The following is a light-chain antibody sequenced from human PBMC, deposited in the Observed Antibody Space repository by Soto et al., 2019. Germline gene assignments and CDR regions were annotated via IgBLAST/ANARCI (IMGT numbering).Light chain of an antibody. CDR2: AAS. CDR3: QHTTDFT. Sequence: DIQMTQSPSSVSASVGDRVTITCRASQGISSWLAWYQQKPGKAPKLLIYAASSLQSGVPSRFSGSTSGAESTLTITGLQPDDLGTYYCQHTTDFTFGQGTKVEIK. J-gene: IGKJ2*01. CDR1: QGISSW. V-gene: IGKV1-12*02.